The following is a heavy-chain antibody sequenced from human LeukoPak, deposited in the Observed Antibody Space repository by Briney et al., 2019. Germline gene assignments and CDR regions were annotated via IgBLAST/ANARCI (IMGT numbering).Heavy chain of an antibody. V-gene: IGHV4-59*01. D-gene: IGHD2-2*01. J-gene: IGHJ6*02. CDR2: IYYSGST. CDR3: ARGIVVVPAAISYYGMDV. CDR1: GGSISSYY. Sequence: PSETLSLTCTVSGGSISSYYWSWIRQPPGKGLEWIGYIYYSGSTNYNPSLKSRVTISVDTSKNQFSPKLSSVTAADTAVYYCARGIVVVPAAISYYGMDVWGQGTTVTVSS.